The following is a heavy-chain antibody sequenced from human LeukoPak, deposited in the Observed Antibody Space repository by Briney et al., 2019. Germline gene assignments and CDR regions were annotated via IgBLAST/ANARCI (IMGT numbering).Heavy chain of an antibody. CDR3: ARGATISETGYFDY. V-gene: IGHV4-34*01. J-gene: IGHJ4*03. D-gene: IGHD1-1*01. CDR1: AFTFSDYS. CDR2: INHRGDT. Sequence: GSLRLSCAASAFTFSDYSMNWVRQAPGKGLEWIAEINHRGDTNYNPSVKSRVTISVDTSKNQFSLKVNSLTAADTAVYYCARGATISETGYFDYWGQGTLVTVSS.